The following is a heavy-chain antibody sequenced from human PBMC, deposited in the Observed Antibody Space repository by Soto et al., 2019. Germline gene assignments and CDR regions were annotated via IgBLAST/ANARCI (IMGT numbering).Heavy chain of an antibody. CDR2: IYYSGGT. Sequence: QVQLQESGPGLVKPSETLSLTCTVSGGSXSSXXXXWIRQPPGKGLEWIGYIYYSGGTNYNPSLXXXXXXXXXXXXXXXXXXXXXXXXXXXXXXXXXXXXXXXLDYWGQGTLVTVSS. J-gene: IGHJ4*02. CDR1: GGSXSSXX. CDR3: XXXXXXXLDY. V-gene: IGHV4-59*01.